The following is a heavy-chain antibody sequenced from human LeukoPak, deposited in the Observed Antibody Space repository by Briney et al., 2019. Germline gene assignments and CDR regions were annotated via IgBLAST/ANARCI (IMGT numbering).Heavy chain of an antibody. CDR1: GYTFTGYY. V-gene: IGHV1-2*02. CDR3: AREYSSSWYRYFDY. Sequence: ASVEVSCKASGYTFTGYYMHWVRQAPGQGLEWMGWINPNSGGTNYAQKFQGRVTMTRDTSISTAYMELSRLRSDDTAVYYCAREYSSSWYRYFDYWGQGTLVTVSS. CDR2: INPNSGGT. D-gene: IGHD6-13*01. J-gene: IGHJ4*02.